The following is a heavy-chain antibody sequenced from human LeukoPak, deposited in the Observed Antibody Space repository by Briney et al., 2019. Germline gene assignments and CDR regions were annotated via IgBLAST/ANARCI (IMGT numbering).Heavy chain of an antibody. J-gene: IGHJ4*02. Sequence: GGSLRLSCAASGFTFSSYAMSWVRQAPGKGLEWVSYISSSGSTIYYADSVKGRFTISRDNAKNSLYLQMNSLRAEDTAVYYCARGGETYCSSTSCYTYPFDYWGQGTLVTVSS. CDR2: ISSSGSTI. V-gene: IGHV3-48*04. D-gene: IGHD2-2*02. CDR1: GFTFSSYA. CDR3: ARGGETYCSSTSCYTYPFDY.